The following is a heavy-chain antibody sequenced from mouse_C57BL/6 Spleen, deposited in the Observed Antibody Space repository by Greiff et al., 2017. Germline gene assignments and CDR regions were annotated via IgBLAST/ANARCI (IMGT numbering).Heavy chain of an antibody. D-gene: IGHD4-1*01. J-gene: IGHJ2*01. CDR1: GYTFTDYE. Sequence: LQESGAELVRPGASVTLSCKASGYTFTDYEMPWVKQTPVHGLEWIGAIDPETGGTAYNQKFKGKAILTADKSSSTAYMELRSLTSEDSAVYYCTREGLGDYFDYWGQGTTLTVSS. CDR3: TREGLGDYFDY. V-gene: IGHV1-15*01. CDR2: IDPETGGT.